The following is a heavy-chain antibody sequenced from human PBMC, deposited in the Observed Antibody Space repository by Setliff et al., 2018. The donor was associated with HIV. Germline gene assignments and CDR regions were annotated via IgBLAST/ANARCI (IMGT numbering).Heavy chain of an antibody. D-gene: IGHD3-16*02. CDR2: IDVNKGNT. Sequence: ASVKVSCTASGYIFLGYDISWVRPAPGQGLEWMGWIDVNKGNTNYAEKFQGRVTLTTDTSKNTAYMEVRSLTSDVTAGYYCVRDGIIRTTRVFDYWGQGTLVTVSS. V-gene: IGHV1-18*04. J-gene: IGHJ4*02. CDR3: VRDGIIRTTRVFDY. CDR1: GYIFLGYD.